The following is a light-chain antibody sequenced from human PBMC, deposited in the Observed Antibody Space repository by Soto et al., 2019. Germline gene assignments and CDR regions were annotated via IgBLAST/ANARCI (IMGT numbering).Light chain of an antibody. J-gene: IGLJ1*01. CDR2: ANT. CDR3: AAWDDSLNGSYV. CDR1: SSNIGAGYD. Sequence: SALTQPPSVSGAPGQRVTISCTGSSSNIGAGYDVHWYQQLPGTAPKLLIYANTNRPSGVPGRFSGSKSGTSASLAITGLQAEDEADYYCAAWDDSLNGSYVFGTGTKVTVL. V-gene: IGLV1-40*01.